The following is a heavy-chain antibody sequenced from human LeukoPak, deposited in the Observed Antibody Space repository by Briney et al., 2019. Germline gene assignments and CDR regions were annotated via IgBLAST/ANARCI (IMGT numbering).Heavy chain of an antibody. CDR2: ISAYNGNT. CDR3: ARDYDSSGYSALDY. D-gene: IGHD3-22*01. CDR1: GYTFTSYG. V-gene: IGHV1-18*01. J-gene: IGHJ4*02. Sequence: ASVKVSCKASGYTFTSYGISWVRQAPGQGLEWMGWISAYNGNTNYAQKLQGRVTMTTDTPTSTAYMELRSLRSDDTAVYYCARDYDSSGYSALDYWGQGTLVTVTS.